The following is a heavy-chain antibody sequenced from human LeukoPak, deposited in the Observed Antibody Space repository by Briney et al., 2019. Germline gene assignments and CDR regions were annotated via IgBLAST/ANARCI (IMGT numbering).Heavy chain of an antibody. J-gene: IGHJ4*02. CDR2: ISAYNGNT. V-gene: IGHV1-18*01. CDR3: ARARGTIFGVVIPDDY. CDR1: GYTFTSYG. Sequence: ASVKVSCKASGYTFTSYGISWVRQAPGQGLEWMGWISAYNGNTNYAQKLQGRVTMTTDTSTSTAYMELRSLRSDDTAVYYCARARGTIFGVVIPDDYWGQGTLVTVSS. D-gene: IGHD3-3*01.